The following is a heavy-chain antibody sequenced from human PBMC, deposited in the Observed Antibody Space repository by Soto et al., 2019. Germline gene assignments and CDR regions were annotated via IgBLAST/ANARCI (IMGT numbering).Heavy chain of an antibody. J-gene: IGHJ6*04. CDR2: IQSGGPT. CDR1: GFTVSSKY. CDR3: AREDVLCDGGRCYGVPVDV. V-gene: IGHV3-66*01. Sequence: EVQLVESGGGLVQPGGSLRLSCPASGFTVSSKYMSWVRQAPGKGLEWVALIQSGGPTYYADSVKGRFTISRDTSENTVHLKMDSLRAEDTAVYYCAREDVLCDGGRCYGVPVDVWGKGNTVTVSS. D-gene: IGHD2-15*01.